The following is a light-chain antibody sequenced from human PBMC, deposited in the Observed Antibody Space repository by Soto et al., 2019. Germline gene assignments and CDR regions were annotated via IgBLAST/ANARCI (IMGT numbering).Light chain of an antibody. CDR2: GAS. V-gene: IGKV3-20*01. CDR3: QQYCSSQYT. CDR1: QSVSSSY. J-gene: IGKJ2*01. Sequence: EIVLTQSPATLSLSPGERATLSCRASQSVSSSYLAWYQQKPGQAPRLLIYGASSRATGIPDRFSGSGSGTDFTLTISSLEPADFAVYYCQQYCSSQYTFGQGTKLEIK.